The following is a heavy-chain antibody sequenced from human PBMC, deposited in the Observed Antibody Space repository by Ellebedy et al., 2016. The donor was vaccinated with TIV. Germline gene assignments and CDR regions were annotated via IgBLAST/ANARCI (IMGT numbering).Heavy chain of an antibody. D-gene: IGHD2/OR15-2a*01. J-gene: IGHJ4*02. Sequence: SETLSLXXTVSGGSISSSSDYWGWVRQPPGMGLEWIGSIHYSGNTYYSPSLKTRVTMLVDTSKSQFSLNLKSVTAADTAVYYCAREVVGTTRYFASWGRGTLVTVSS. CDR2: IHYSGNT. CDR3: AREVVGTTRYFAS. CDR1: GGSISSSSDY. V-gene: IGHV4-39*07.